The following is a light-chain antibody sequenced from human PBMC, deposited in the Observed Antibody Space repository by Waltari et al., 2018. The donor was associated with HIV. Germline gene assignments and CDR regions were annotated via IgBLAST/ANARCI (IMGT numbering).Light chain of an antibody. J-gene: IGLJ2*01. CDR1: SSNIGRHY. Sequence: QSVLTQPPSASGTPGQRVTISCSGSSSNIGRHYVYWYQQLPGTAPKLLIYTNNQRPSGVPDRFSGSKSGTSASLAISGLRSEDEADYYCAVWDDGLSGVVFGGGTKLTVL. CDR3: AVWDDGLSGVV. CDR2: TNN. V-gene: IGLV1-47*01.